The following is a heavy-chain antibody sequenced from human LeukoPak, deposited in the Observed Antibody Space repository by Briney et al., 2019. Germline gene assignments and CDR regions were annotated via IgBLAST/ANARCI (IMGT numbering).Heavy chain of an antibody. CDR3: ARRPQYSSGWYYDY. J-gene: IGHJ4*02. D-gene: IGHD6-19*01. Sequence: RESLKISCKGSGYTFTTYWIGWVRQMPGKGLEWMGIIYPGDSDTRYSPSFQGQVTISADKSITTAYLQWSSLKASDTAMYYCARRPQYSSGWYYDYWGQGTLVTVSS. CDR1: GYTFTTYW. V-gene: IGHV5-51*01. CDR2: IYPGDSDT.